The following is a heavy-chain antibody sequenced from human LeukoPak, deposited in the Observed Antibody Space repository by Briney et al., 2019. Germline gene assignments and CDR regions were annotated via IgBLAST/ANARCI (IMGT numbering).Heavy chain of an antibody. J-gene: IGHJ4*02. Sequence: ASVKVSCKVSGYTLTELSMHWVRQASGKGLEWMAGFDPEDGETIYAQKFQGRVTMTEDTSTGTAYMKLSSLRSEDTAVYYCATVTAPLAKDYDNNGEYYFDYWGQGTLVTVSS. CDR2: FDPEDGET. CDR1: GYTLTELS. CDR3: ATVTAPLAKDYDNNGEYYFDY. V-gene: IGHV1-24*01. D-gene: IGHD3-22*01.